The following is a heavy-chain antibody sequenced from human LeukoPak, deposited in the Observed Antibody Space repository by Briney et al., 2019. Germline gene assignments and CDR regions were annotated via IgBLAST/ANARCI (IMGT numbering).Heavy chain of an antibody. Sequence: PSETLSLTCTVSGGSISSGSYYWSWIRQPAGKGLEWIGRIYTSGSTNYNPSLKSRVTISVDTSKNQFSLKLSSVTAADTAVYYCARGLLRGTPNYYMDVWGKGTTVTVSS. CDR3: ARGLLRGTPNYYMDV. J-gene: IGHJ6*03. CDR2: IYTSGST. CDR1: GGSISSGSYY. D-gene: IGHD1-7*01. V-gene: IGHV4-61*02.